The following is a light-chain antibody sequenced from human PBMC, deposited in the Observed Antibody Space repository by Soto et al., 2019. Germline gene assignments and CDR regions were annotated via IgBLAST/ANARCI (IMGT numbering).Light chain of an antibody. CDR3: CTYAGHVPK. CDR2: ANT. CDR1: SSNIGAGYA. J-gene: IGLJ3*02. Sequence: QSVLTQPPSVSGAPGQRVTISCTGSSSNIGAGYAVHWYQHLPGTAPKLLIYANTNRPSGVPDRFSGSESGTSASLAITGLQAEDEAVYFCCTYAGHVPKFGGGTKVTVL. V-gene: IGLV1-40*01.